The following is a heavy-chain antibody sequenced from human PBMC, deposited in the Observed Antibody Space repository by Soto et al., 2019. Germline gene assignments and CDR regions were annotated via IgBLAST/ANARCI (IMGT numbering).Heavy chain of an antibody. CDR2: INTDGSST. D-gene: IGHD3-22*01. CDR3: AKTYYYDSSGYYRYYFDY. CDR1: GFTFGSYW. V-gene: IGHV3-74*01. Sequence: GGSLRLSCAASGFTFGSYWIYWVRQTPGKGLVWVSRINTDGSSTDYADSVKGRFTLSRDNAKNTVYLQMNSLRAEDTAVYYCAKTYYYDSSGYYRYYFDYWGQGTLVTVSS. J-gene: IGHJ4*02.